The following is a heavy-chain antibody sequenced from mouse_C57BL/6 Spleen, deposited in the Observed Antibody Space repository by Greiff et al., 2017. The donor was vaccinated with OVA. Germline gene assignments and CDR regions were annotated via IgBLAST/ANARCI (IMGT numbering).Heavy chain of an antibody. Sequence: QVQLQQPGAELVMPGASVKLSCKASGYTFTSYWMHWVKQRPGQGLEWIGEIDPSDRYTNYNQKFTGKSTLTVDNSSSTAYMQLSSLTSEDAAVDYCAITTVVAEEFDYWGQGTTLTVSS. CDR2: IDPSDRYT. V-gene: IGHV1-69*01. CDR3: AITTVVAEEFDY. D-gene: IGHD1-1*01. CDR1: GYTFTSYW. J-gene: IGHJ2*01.